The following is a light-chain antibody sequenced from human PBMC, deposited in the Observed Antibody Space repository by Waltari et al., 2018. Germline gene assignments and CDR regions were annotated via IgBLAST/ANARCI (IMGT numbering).Light chain of an antibody. CDR1: QTVGSY. CDR3: QQRSDRPPLS. V-gene: IGKV3-11*01. Sequence: DMVLTQSPATLSLSPGQSATLPCRASQTVGSYLAWYQRKPGQAPRLLIYDVSNRATGISARFSGSGSGTDFTLTISSLEPGDSAVYYCQQRSDRPPLSFGQGTKLEIK. CDR2: DVS. J-gene: IGKJ2*03.